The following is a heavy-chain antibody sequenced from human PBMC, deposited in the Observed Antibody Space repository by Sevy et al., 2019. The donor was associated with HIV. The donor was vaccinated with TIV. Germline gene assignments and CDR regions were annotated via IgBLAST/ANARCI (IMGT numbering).Heavy chain of an antibody. CDR2: ISGSGTRT. D-gene: IGHD3-22*01. J-gene: IGHJ6*03. V-gene: IGHV3-23*01. CDR1: GFSFDSYG. Sequence: GGSLRLSCAVSGFSFDSYGMTWVRQAPGKGLEWVSGISGSGTRTYYADSVKGRFSISRDNSKNRLYLQMNSHRSEDTAIYYGAKGGGGHYDPDEIGYYFYYYNMDVWGKGTTVTVSS. CDR3: AKGGGGHYDPDEIGYYFYYYNMDV.